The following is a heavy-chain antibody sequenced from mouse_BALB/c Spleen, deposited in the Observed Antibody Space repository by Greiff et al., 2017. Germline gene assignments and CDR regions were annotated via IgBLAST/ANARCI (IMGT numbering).Heavy chain of an antibody. CDR3: ARDGSSPYWYFDV. CDR2: IWAGGST. D-gene: IGHD1-1*01. CDR1: GFSLTSYG. V-gene: IGHV2-9*02. Sequence: VQLQQSGPGLVAPSQSLSITCTVSGFSLTSYGVHWVRQPPGKGLEWLGVIWAGGSTNYNSALMSRLSISKDNSKSQVFLKMNSLQTDDTAMYYCARDGSSPYWYFDVWGAGTTVTVSS. J-gene: IGHJ1*01.